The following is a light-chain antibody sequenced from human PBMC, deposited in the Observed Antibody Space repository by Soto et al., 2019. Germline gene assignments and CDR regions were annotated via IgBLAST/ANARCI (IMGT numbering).Light chain of an antibody. J-gene: IGKJ3*01. CDR2: DAS. CDR1: QSISSW. Sequence: DIQMTQSPSTLSASVGDRVTITCRASQSISSWLAWYQQKPGKAPNLLIYDASTLESGVPSRFSVSGSGTEFTLTISSLQPDDFATYYCQHYNGYLFTFGPGTKVDIK. V-gene: IGKV1-5*01. CDR3: QHYNGYLFT.